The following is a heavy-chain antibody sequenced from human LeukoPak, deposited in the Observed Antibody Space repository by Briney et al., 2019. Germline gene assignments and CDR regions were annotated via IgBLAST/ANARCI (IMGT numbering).Heavy chain of an antibody. Sequence: ASVKVSCKASGYTFTGYYMHWVRQAPGQGLEWMGWINPNSGGTNYAQKFQGKVTMTRDTSISTAYMELSRLRSDDTAVYYCARIGGATVTTFRPYYYYMDVWGKGTTVTVSS. V-gene: IGHV1-2*02. CDR3: ARIGGATVTTFRPYYYYMDV. J-gene: IGHJ6*03. D-gene: IGHD4-17*01. CDR1: GYTFTGYY. CDR2: INPNSGGT.